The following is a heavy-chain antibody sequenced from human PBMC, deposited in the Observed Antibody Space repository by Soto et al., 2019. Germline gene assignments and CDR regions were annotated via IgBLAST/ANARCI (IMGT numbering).Heavy chain of an antibody. CDR2: IDPIDSYT. CDR1: GYSFTSYW. CDR3: ARLDCSGGGCYSKWATNIDY. J-gene: IGHJ4*02. V-gene: IGHV5-10-1*01. D-gene: IGHD2-15*01. Sequence: ESLNLSCNGSGYSFTSYWISWVRQMPGKGLEWMGRIDPIDSYTNYSPSIKGNVNFSTDKSISTANLQWSSLKASDTAIYYCARLDCSGGGCYSKWATNIDYWGQGTLVTVSS.